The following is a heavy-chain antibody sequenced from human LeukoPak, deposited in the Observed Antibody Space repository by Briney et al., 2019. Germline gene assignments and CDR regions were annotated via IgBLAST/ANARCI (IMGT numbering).Heavy chain of an antibody. CDR1: GGSISSYY. J-gene: IGHJ5*02. Sequence: SETLSLTCTVSGGSISSYYWSWIRQPPGKGLEWIGYIYYSGSTNYNPSLKSRVTISVDTSKNQFSLKLSSVTAADTAVYYCARLPDYSNYVDWFDPWGQGTPVTVSS. D-gene: IGHD4-11*01. V-gene: IGHV4-59*08. CDR2: IYYSGST. CDR3: ARLPDYSNYVDWFDP.